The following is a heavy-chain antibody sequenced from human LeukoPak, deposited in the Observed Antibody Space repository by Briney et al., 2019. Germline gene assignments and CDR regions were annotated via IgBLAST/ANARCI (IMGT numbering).Heavy chain of an antibody. J-gene: IGHJ4*02. V-gene: IGHV1-2*02. D-gene: IGHD6-13*01. CDR3: ARGYSSSDNLAG. CDR2: INPNSGGT. Sequence: ASVKVSCKASGYTFTGYYMHWVRQAPGQGLEWMGWINPNSGGTNYAQKFQGRVTMTRDTSISTAYMELSGLRSDDTAVYYCARGYSSSDNLAGWGQGTLVTVSS. CDR1: GYTFTGYY.